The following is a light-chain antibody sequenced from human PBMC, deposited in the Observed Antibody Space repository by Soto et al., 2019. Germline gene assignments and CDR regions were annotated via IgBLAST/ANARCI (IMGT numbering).Light chain of an antibody. V-gene: IGKV3-15*01. CDR3: QQYNNWPPDRT. Sequence: EIVMTQSPATLSVSPGERATLSCRASQSVGSNLSCYQQKPGQAPRLLIYGASPRATGIPARFSGSVSGTEFTLTIRSLQSEDFAIYFCQQYNNWPPDRTFGQGTKVEIK. CDR1: QSVGSN. J-gene: IGKJ1*01. CDR2: GAS.